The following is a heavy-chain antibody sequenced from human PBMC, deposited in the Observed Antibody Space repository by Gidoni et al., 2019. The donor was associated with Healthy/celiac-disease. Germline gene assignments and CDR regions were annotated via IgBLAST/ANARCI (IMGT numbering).Heavy chain of an antibody. CDR3: ARQGGKWELLVAFDI. J-gene: IGHJ3*02. CDR1: GGSISSSSYY. D-gene: IGHD1-26*01. V-gene: IGHV4-39*01. CDR2: IYYSGST. Sequence: QLQLQESGPGLVKPSETLSLTCTVPGGSISSSSYYWGWIRQPPGKGLEWIGSIYYSGSTYYNPSLKSRVTISVDTSKNQFSLKLSSVTAADTAVYYCARQGGKWELLVAFDIWGQGTMVTVSS.